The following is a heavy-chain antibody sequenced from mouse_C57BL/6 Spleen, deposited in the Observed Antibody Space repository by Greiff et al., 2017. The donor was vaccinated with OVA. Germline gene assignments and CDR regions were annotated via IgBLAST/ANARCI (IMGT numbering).Heavy chain of an antibody. V-gene: IGHV1-42*01. J-gene: IGHJ3*01. CDR3: ARPFYDPAWFAY. CDR2: INPSTGGT. CDR1: GYSFTGYY. D-gene: IGHD2-3*01. Sequence: VQPKESGPELVKPGASVKISCKASGYSFTGYYMNWVKQSPEKSLEWIGEINPSTGGTTYNQKFKAKATLTVDKSSSTAYMQLKSLTSEDSAVYYCARPFYDPAWFAYWGQGTLVTVSA.